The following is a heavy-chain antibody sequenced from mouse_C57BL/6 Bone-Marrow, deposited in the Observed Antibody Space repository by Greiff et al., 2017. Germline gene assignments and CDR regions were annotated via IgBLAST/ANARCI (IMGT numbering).Heavy chain of an antibody. V-gene: IGHV1-69*01. CDR2: IDPSDSYT. J-gene: IGHJ3*01. D-gene: IGHD1-1*01. Sequence: QVQLQQPGAELVMPGASVKLSCKASGYTFTSYWMHWVKQRPGQGLEWIGEIDPSDSYTNYNQKFKGKSTLTVYKSSSTAYMQLSSLTSEDSAVYYCARSFYYYGSSPWFAYWGQGTLVTVSA. CDR3: ARSFYYYGSSPWFAY. CDR1: GYTFTSYW.